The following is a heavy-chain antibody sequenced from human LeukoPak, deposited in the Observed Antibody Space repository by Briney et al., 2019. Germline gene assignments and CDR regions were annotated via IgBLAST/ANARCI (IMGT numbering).Heavy chain of an antibody. J-gene: IGHJ4*02. CDR1: GFTFSSYE. Sequence: GGSLRLSCAASGFTFSSYEMNWVRQAPGKGLEWVSYISSSGSTIYYADSVKGRFTISRDNAKNSLYLQMNSLRAEDTAVYYCARGSGSYGLVFDYWGQGTLVTVSS. V-gene: IGHV3-48*03. CDR3: ARGSGSYGLVFDY. CDR2: ISSSGSTI. D-gene: IGHD3-10*01.